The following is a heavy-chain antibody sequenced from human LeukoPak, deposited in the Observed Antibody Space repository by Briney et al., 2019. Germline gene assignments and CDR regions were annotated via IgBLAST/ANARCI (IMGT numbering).Heavy chain of an antibody. CDR3: ARGDPFRAGWFDP. J-gene: IGHJ5*02. D-gene: IGHD6-13*01. V-gene: IGHV4-4*07. Sequence: SETLSLTCTVSGGSFSTYCWSWIRQPAGKGLEWIGRIYTSGSTNYNPSLKSRLTMSVDTSKNHFSLKLSSVAAADTTVYYCARGDPFRAGWFDPWGQGTLVTVSS. CDR1: GGSFSTYC. CDR2: IYTSGST.